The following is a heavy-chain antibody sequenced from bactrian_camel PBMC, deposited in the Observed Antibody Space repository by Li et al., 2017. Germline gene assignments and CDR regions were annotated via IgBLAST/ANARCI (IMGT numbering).Heavy chain of an antibody. J-gene: IGHJ4*01. D-gene: IGHD5*01. V-gene: IGHV3S53*01. CDR1: TYIFSRCE. Sequence: HVQLVESGGGSVQAGGSLTLSCAASTYIFSRCERKWYRQAPGKEREFVSGISNDGRTTYADAVKGRFTISQDIASNQLYLQMNSLKTEDTAVYYCAADRPFLGWKPCNYWGQGTQVTVS. CDR2: ISNDGRT. CDR3: AADRPFLGWKPCNY.